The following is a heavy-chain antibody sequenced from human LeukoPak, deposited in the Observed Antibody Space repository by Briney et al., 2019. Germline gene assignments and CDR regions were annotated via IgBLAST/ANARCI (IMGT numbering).Heavy chain of an antibody. CDR1: GYTFTSYG. V-gene: IGHV1-18*01. CDR3: ARDNIVVVPAARNYYYYMDV. CDR2: ISAYNGNT. Sequence: ASVKVSCKASGYTFTSYGISWVRQAPGQGLEWMGWISAYNGNTNYAQKLQGRVTMTTDTPTSTAYMELRSLRSDDTAVYYCARDNIVVVPAARNYYYYMDVWGKGTTVTVSS. J-gene: IGHJ6*03. D-gene: IGHD2-2*01.